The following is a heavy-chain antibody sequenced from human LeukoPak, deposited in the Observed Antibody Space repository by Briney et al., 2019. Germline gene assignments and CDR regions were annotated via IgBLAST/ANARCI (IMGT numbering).Heavy chain of an antibody. CDR2: ISYDGGYN. Sequence: GRSVTLPCTVSGNTFSSYYMHWVRQPPGKGLGWVAVISYDGGYNNYAQSVRGRFTISRDNSKNTLFLQMNSLRDEDTGVYFCARELTETGPDRELDAWGQGSLVTVTS. CDR3: ARELTETGPDRELDA. V-gene: IGHV3-30-3*01. D-gene: IGHD1-26*01. CDR1: GNTFSSYY. J-gene: IGHJ5*02.